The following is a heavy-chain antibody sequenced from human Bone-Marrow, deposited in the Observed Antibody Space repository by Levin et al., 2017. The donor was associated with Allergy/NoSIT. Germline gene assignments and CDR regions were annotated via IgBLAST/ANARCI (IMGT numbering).Heavy chain of an antibody. V-gene: IGHV4-34*01. CDR1: GGSFSGFY. CDR2: INHSGST. CDR3: ARGGGYTGYYFDY. Sequence: ESLKISCAVYGGSFSGFYWTWIRQPPGKGLEWIGEINHSGSTNYNASLKSRVTISVDTSKNQVSLELRSVTAADTGVYYCARGGGYTGYYFDYWGQGALVTVSS. J-gene: IGHJ4*02. D-gene: IGHD5-12*01.